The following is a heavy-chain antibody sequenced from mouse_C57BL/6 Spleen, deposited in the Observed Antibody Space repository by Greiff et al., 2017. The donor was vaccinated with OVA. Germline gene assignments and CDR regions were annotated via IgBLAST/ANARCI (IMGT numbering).Heavy chain of an antibody. V-gene: IGHV1-53*01. J-gene: IGHJ1*03. CDR3: ARWPTMITNWYFDV. CDR1: GYTFTSYW. CDR2: INPSNGGT. D-gene: IGHD2-4*01. Sequence: VQLQQPGTELVKPGASVKLSCKASGYTFTSYWMHWVKQRPGQGLEWIGNINPSNGGTNYNEKFKSKATLTVDKSSSTAYMQLSSLTSEDSAVYYGARWPTMITNWYFDVWGTGTTVTVSS.